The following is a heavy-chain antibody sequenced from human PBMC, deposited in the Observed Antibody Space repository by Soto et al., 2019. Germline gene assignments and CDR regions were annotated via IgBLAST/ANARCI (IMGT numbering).Heavy chain of an antibody. CDR2: ISSRSSTI. CDR3: ARGYSYGLGGFDY. D-gene: IGHD5-18*01. V-gene: IGHV3-48*01. J-gene: IGHJ4*02. Sequence: GGSLRLSCAASGFTFSSYSMNWVRQAPGKGLEWVSYISSRSSTIYYADSVKGRFTISRDNAKNTLYLQMNSLRAEDTAVYYCARGYSYGLGGFDYWGQGTLVTVSS. CDR1: GFTFSSYS.